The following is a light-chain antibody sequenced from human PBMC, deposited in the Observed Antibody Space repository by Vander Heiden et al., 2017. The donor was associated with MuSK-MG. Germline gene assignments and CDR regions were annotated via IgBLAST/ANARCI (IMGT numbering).Light chain of an antibody. V-gene: IGKV3-20*01. CDR2: GSS. CDR1: QSVTSSY. CDR3: QQYGTSPT. J-gene: IGKJ2*01. Sequence: EIVLTQSPGTLSLSPGERATLFCRASQSVTSSYLAWYQHKPGQAPRLLIYGSSSRATGIPDRFSGSGSGTDFTLTISSLEPEDFAVYYCQQYGTSPTFGQGTKLEI.